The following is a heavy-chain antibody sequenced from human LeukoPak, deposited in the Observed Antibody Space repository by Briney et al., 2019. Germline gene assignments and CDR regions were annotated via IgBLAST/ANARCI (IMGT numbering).Heavy chain of an antibody. J-gene: IGHJ4*02. Sequence: GGSLRLSCAASGFTVSSNYMSWVRQAPGKGLEWVSVIYSGGSTYYADSVKGRFTISRDNSKNTLYLQMNSLRAEDTAVYYCASGRRAYCGGDCYSADYWGQGTLVIVSS. CDR1: GFTVSSNY. V-gene: IGHV3-66*01. CDR3: ASGRRAYCGGDCYSADY. CDR2: IYSGGST. D-gene: IGHD2-21*02.